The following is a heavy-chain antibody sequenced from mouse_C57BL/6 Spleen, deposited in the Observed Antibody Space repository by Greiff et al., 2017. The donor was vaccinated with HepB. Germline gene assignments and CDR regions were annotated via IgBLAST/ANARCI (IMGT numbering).Heavy chain of an antibody. D-gene: IGHD1-1*01. Sequence: EVQLQQSGPGLVKPSQSLSLTCSVTGYSITSGYYWNWIRQFPGNKQEWMGYISYDGSNNYNPSLKNRISITRDTSKNQFFLKLNSVTTEDTATYYCAGSYWYFDVWGTGTTVTVSS. CDR1: GYSITSGYY. V-gene: IGHV3-6*01. CDR3: AGSYWYFDV. CDR2: ISYDGSN. J-gene: IGHJ1*03.